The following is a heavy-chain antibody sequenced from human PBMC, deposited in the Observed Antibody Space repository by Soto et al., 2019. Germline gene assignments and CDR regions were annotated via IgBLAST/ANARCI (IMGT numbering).Heavy chain of an antibody. V-gene: IGHV4-39*01. Sequence: LSLTCTVSGGSISSSSYYWGWIRQPPGKGLEWIGSIYYSGSTYYNPSLKSRVTISVDTSKNQFSLKLSSVTAADTAVYYCARHYCTNGVCYPFFYWGQGTLVTVSS. CDR2: IYYSGST. D-gene: IGHD2-8*01. CDR1: GGSISSSSYY. CDR3: ARHYCTNGVCYPFFY. J-gene: IGHJ4*02.